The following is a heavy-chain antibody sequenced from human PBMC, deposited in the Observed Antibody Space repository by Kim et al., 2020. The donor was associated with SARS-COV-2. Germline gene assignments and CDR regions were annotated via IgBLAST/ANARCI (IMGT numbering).Heavy chain of an antibody. CDR3: ARFASGWYVPPHNYFYYYMDV. J-gene: IGHJ6*03. Sequence: ASVKVSCKAPGYTFANNGITWVRQAPGQGLEWMGWISPYNGATSYAQKFQGRVTLTTDTSTTTASMDLRSLTSDDTAMYYCARFASGWYVPPHNYFYYYMDVWGKGTAVTVSS. CDR2: ISPYNGAT. CDR1: GYTFANNG. D-gene: IGHD6-19*01. V-gene: IGHV1-18*01.